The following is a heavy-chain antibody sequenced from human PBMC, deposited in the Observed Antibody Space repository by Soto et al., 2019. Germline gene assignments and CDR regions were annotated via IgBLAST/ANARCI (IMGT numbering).Heavy chain of an antibody. CDR1: GFTFSSYS. D-gene: IGHD7-27*01. CDR2: ISSSSSYI. V-gene: IGHV3-21*01. J-gene: IGHJ3*02. CDR3: ARGPLTDAFDI. Sequence: EVQLVESGGGLVKPGGSLRLSCAASGFTFSSYSMNWVRQAPGKGLEWVSSISSSSSYIYYADSVKGRFTISRDNAKNALYLQMNSLRAEDTAVYYCARGPLTDAFDIWGQGTMVTVSS.